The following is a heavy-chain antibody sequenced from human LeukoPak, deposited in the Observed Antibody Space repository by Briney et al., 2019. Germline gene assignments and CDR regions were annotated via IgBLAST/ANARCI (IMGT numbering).Heavy chain of an antibody. CDR2: TYYRSEWYN. D-gene: IGHD4-17*01. CDR3: ARGPGLRMGAFDI. Sequence: RSQTLSLTCAISGDSVSSNSAAWNWIRQSPSRGLERLGRTYYRSEWYNDSAVSVQSRIAINPHTSKNQFSLQLNSVTPEDTAVYFCARGPGLRMGAFDIWGQGTVVSVSS. CDR1: GDSVSSNSAA. V-gene: IGHV6-1*01. J-gene: IGHJ3*02.